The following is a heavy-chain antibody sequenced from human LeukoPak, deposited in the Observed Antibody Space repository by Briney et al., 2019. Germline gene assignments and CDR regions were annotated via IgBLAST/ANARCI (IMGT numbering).Heavy chain of an antibody. D-gene: IGHD3-16*02. CDR3: ASEFAGSAYDYVWGSYRPLNYFDY. Sequence: SETLSLTCTVSGYSISSGYYWGWIRQPPGKGLEWIGSIYHSGSTYYNPSLKSRVTISVDTSKNQFSLKLSSVTAADTAVYYCASEFAGSAYDYVWGSYRPLNYFDYWRQGTLVTVSS. CDR2: IYHSGST. CDR1: GYSISSGYY. J-gene: IGHJ4*02. V-gene: IGHV4-38-2*02.